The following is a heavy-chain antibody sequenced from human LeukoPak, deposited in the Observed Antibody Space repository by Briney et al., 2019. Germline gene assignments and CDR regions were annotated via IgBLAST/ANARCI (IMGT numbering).Heavy chain of an antibody. Sequence: KASETLSLTCAGYGGSFSGYYWSWIRQPPGKGLEWIGEINHSGSTNYNASRKSRVTISVDTSKNQCSLKLSSVTAADTAVYYCASLYCGGDYYSGNFDYWGQGTLVTVSS. J-gene: IGHJ4*02. CDR2: INHSGST. V-gene: IGHV4-34*01. D-gene: IGHD2-21*02. CDR3: ASLYCGGDYYSGNFDY. CDR1: GGSFSGYY.